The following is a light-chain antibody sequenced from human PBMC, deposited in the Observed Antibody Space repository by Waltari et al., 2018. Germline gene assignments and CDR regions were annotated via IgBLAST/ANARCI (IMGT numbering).Light chain of an antibody. CDR2: GAS. CDR1: QSFSRA. V-gene: IGKV3-20*01. J-gene: IGKJ1*01. Sequence: IVLTKSPGNLSLSLGERGTVSCRARQSFSRALACYQHKPGQAPRLLLFGASPRATGIPDRFSVSGSGTDFSLTISRLEPDDFAVYYCQHYLGLSVTFGQGTTVEI. CDR3: QHYLGLSVT.